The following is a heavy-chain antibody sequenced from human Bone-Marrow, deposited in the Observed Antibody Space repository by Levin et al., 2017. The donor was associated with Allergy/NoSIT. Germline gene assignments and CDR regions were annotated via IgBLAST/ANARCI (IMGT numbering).Heavy chain of an antibody. D-gene: IGHD3-22*01. CDR1: GGSISSYY. V-gene: IGHV4-59*01. CDR2: IYYSGTT. CDR3: ARDYGFYYDTSGYSLGTGWFDP. J-gene: IGHJ5*02. Sequence: SCTVSGGSISSYYWSWIRQPPGKGLEWIGYIYYSGTTNYNPSLKSRVTISVDTSTNRFSLKLSSVTAADTAVYYCARDYGFYYDTSGYSLGTGWFDPWGQGTLVSVSS.